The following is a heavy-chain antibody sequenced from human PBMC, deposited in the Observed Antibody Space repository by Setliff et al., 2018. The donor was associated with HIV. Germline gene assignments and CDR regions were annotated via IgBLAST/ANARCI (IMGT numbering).Heavy chain of an antibody. CDR1: GGSISSSSHY. J-gene: IGHJ5*02. V-gene: IGHV4-39*07. D-gene: IGHD6-6*01. Sequence: SETLSLTCTVSGGSISSSSHYWGWIRQPPGKGLEWIGSIYYSGGTYYNPSLKSRVTISVDTSKNQFSLKLSSVTAADTAVYYCARVSRGGSSPGWFDPWGQGTLVTVSA. CDR3: ARVSRGGSSPGWFDP. CDR2: IYYSGGT.